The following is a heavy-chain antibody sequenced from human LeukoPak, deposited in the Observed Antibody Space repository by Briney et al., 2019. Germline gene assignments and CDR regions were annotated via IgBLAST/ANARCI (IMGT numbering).Heavy chain of an antibody. J-gene: IGHJ5*02. CDR2: INPGSGAT. V-gene: IGHV1-46*04. Sequence: GASVIVSCKASGYIFTAHHLHWVRQAPGLGLEWLGIINPGSGATTYAPRLQGRVIMTGDMSTNTVYVHLTGLRAEDTAVYYCARAAAGRIGTDVWSAHLVDPWGQGTLVTVSS. D-gene: IGHD3-3*01. CDR1: GYIFTAHH. CDR3: ARAAAGRIGTDVWSAHLVDP.